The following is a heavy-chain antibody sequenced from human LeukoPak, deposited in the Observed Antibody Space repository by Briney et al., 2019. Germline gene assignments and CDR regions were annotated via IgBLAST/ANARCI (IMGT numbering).Heavy chain of an antibody. CDR2: IWYDGSNK. CDR3: ARERSTVAPPHPFDY. D-gene: IGHD4-23*01. J-gene: IGHJ4*02. CDR1: GFIFSSYG. V-gene: IGHV3-33*08. Sequence: GGSLRLSCAASGFIFSSYGMHWVRQAPGKGLEWVAVIWYDGSNKYYADSVKGRFTISRDNSKNTLYLQMNSLRAEDTAVYYCARERSTVAPPHPFDYWGQGTLVTVSS.